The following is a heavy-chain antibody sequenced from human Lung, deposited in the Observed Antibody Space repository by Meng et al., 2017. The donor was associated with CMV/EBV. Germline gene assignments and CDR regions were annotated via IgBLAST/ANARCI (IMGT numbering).Heavy chain of an antibody. CDR3: ARKVSSDY. J-gene: IGHJ4*02. V-gene: IGHV3-23*01. CDR2: ITGSGGTT. CDR1: GLTFSDFV. Sequence: LRVSWAASGLTFSDFVMHRIGEGPGKGLEGVAWITGSGGTTNYEASVRGRFNRSRDNSQNMVYLQINSLKADDTAVYYCARKVSSDYWGQGTLVTVSS.